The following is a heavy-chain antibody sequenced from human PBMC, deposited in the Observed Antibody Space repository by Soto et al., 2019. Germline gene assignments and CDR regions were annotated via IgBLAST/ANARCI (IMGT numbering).Heavy chain of an antibody. D-gene: IGHD5-18*01. V-gene: IGHV5-51*01. CDR3: VADTARTYYYYAMDV. Sequence: GESLKISCKGSGYSLTSYWIAWVRQMPGKGLEWMGIIYPGDSDARYSPSFQGQVTISVDKSDSTAYLQWSSLKASDTATYYCVADTARTYYYYAMDVWGQGTTVTVSS. J-gene: IGHJ6*02. CDR2: IYPGDSDA. CDR1: GYSLTSYW.